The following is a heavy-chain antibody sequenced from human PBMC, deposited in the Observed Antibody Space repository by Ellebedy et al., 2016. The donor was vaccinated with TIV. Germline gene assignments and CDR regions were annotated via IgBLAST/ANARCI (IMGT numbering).Heavy chain of an antibody. J-gene: IGHJ5*02. V-gene: IGHV5-51*01. CDR3: ARQGLQYRGGSPYSWFAP. D-gene: IGHD6-19*01. CDR1: GDSFRDYY. CDR2: MHPGDADA. Sequence: GESLKISCRTSGDSFRDYYIAWVRQMPGKGLEWMGRMHPGDADARYSASFQGQVIISAATSISTTYLRRTSLKASATAIYYCARQGLQYRGGSPYSWFAPWGQGTLVTVSS.